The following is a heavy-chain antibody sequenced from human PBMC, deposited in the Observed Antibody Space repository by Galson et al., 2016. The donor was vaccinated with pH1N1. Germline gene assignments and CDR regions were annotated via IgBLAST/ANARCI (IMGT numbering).Heavy chain of an antibody. CDR2: INPIGSMA. V-gene: IGHV1-46*01. D-gene: IGHD1-26*01. CDR1: GYTFTSYY. CDR3: VRDLGRLRDF. J-gene: IGHJ4*02. Sequence: SVKVSCKASGYTFTSYYFHWVRQAPGLGLQWMGVINPIGSMATYTQNFQDRLTMTVDASTSTVYMELTSLRSEDTAVYYCVRDLGRLRDFWGQGTLVTVSS.